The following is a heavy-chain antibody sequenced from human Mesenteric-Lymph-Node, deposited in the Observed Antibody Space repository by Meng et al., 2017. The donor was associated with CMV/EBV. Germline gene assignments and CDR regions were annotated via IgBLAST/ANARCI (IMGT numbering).Heavy chain of an antibody. CDR3: ARDPRGRSAFDI. Sequence: LTCAASGFTFSTSGIHWVRQGPGKGLEWVTFVRHDETNKTYADSVKGRFISSRDNSKNTLYLQMNSLRAEDTAVYYCARDPRGRSAFDIWGQGTMVTVSS. CDR2: VRHDETNK. J-gene: IGHJ3*02. D-gene: IGHD3-10*01. CDR1: GFTFSTSG. V-gene: IGHV3-30*02.